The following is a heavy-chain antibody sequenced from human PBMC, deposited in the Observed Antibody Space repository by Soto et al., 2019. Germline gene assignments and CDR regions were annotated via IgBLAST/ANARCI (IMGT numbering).Heavy chain of an antibody. CDR1: GYTFTNYW. CDR2: IYPGDSDT. V-gene: IGHV5-51*01. Sequence: XESLKISFKGAGYTFTNYWIGWVRQMPGKGLEWMGIIYPGDSDTKYNPSFQGQVTISADKSITTTYLQWSSLKASDTAIYYCAASIFYYGMDVWGQGTTVTVSS. CDR3: AASIFYYGMDV. J-gene: IGHJ6*02.